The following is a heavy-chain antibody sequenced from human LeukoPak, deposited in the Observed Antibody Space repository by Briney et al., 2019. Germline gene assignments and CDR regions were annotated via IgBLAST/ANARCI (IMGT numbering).Heavy chain of an antibody. D-gene: IGHD2-15*01. CDR1: GFTVSSNY. CDR2: ISSSSSYI. J-gene: IGHJ4*02. V-gene: IGHV3-21*01. Sequence: GGSLRLSCAASGFTVSSNYMSWVRQAPGKGLEWVSSISSSSSYIYYADSVKGRFTISRDNAKNSLYLQMNSLRAEDTAVYYCARDIPPVVVVAATPNDYWGQGTLVTVSS. CDR3: ARDIPPVVVVAATPNDY.